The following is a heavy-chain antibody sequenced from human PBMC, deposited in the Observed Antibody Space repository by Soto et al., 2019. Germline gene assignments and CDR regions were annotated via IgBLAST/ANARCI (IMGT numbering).Heavy chain of an antibody. CDR1: GYTFSSYA. V-gene: IGHV1-18*01. CDR2: ISAYNGNT. Sequence: GSVKVSCKASGYTFSSYAISWVRQAPGQGLEWMGWISAYNGNTKYAQKLQGRVTMTTDTSTSTAYMEVRSLRSDDTAVYYCARDGPPADYWGQGTLVTVSS. J-gene: IGHJ4*02. CDR3: ARDGPPADY.